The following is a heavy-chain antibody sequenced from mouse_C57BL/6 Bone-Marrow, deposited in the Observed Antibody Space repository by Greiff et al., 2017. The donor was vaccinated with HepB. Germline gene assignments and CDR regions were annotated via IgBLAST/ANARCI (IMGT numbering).Heavy chain of an antibody. CDR1: GYAFSSSW. V-gene: IGHV1-82*01. D-gene: IGHD1-1*01. CDR3: ARGYYGSSWAY. CDR2: IYPGDGDT. J-gene: IGHJ3*01. Sequence: QVQLQQSGPELVKPGASVKISCKASGYAFSSSWMNWVKQRPGKGLEGIGRIYPGDGDTNYNGKFKGKATLTADKSSSTAYMQLSSLTSEDSAVYFCARGYYGSSWAYWGQGTLVTVSA.